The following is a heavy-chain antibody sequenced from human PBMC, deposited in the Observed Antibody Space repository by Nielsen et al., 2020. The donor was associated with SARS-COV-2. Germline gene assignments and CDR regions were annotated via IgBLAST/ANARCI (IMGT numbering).Heavy chain of an antibody. Sequence: ETLSLTCTVSGGSISSSSYYWGWIRQPPGKGLEWVSSISETGHSTYYADSVKGRFTISRDIPRNTLYLQMYSLRADDSATYYCAKALDEIDWLHPWGPGTLVTVSS. CDR2: ISETGHST. CDR1: GGSISSSSYY. V-gene: IGHV3-23*01. CDR3: AKALDEIDWLHP. D-gene: IGHD5-12*01. J-gene: IGHJ5*02.